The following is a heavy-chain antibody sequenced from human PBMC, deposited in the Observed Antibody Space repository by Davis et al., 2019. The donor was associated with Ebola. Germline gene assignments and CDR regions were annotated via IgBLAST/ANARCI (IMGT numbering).Heavy chain of an antibody. V-gene: IGHV3-23*01. CDR2: ISGSGGST. CDR1: ALTFTSHA. Sequence: AGSLTLSCAASALTFTSHAMSCVRQAPGKGLEWVSAISGSGGSTYYAHSVKGRLTISRDNAKNSLYLQMNSLRAEDTAVYYCARRKRDYYGSSGYYGYFDYWGQGTLVTVSS. CDR3: ARRKRDYYGSSGYYGYFDY. D-gene: IGHD3-22*01. J-gene: IGHJ4*02.